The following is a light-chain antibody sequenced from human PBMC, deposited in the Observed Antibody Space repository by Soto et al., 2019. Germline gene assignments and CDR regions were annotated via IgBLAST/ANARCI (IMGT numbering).Light chain of an antibody. CDR2: GAS. CDR1: QSDSSSY. CDR3: QQYGSSPTT. V-gene: IGKV3-20*01. Sequence: EIVLTQSPGTLYLSPGERATLSCRASQSDSSSYLAWYKQKPGQAPRLLIYGASSRATGIPDRFSGSGSGTAFTLTISRLEPEDFAVDYCQQYGSSPTTFGHGTRLEIK. J-gene: IGKJ5*01.